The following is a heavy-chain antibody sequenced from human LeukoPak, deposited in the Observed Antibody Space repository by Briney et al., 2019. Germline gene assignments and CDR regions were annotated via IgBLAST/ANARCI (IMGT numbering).Heavy chain of an antibody. CDR1: GGPISSYY. CDR2: IYYSGST. Sequence: SETLSLTCTVSGGPISSYYWSWIRQPPGKGLEWIGYIYYSGSTNYNPSLKSRVTISVDTSKNQFSLNLSSVTAADTAVYYCARAGYYYDSSGYFDYWGQGTLVTVSS. V-gene: IGHV4-59*01. J-gene: IGHJ4*02. CDR3: ARAGYYYDSSGYFDY. D-gene: IGHD3-22*01.